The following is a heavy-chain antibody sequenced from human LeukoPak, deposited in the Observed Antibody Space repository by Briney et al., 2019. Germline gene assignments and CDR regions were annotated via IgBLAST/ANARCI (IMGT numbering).Heavy chain of an antibody. Sequence: PSETLSLTCAVYGGSFSGYYWSWIRQPPGKGLEWIGEINHSGSTNYNPSLKSRVTISVDTSKNQFSLKLSSVTAADTAVYYCARVDYYDSSAYGAFDIWGQGTMVTVSS. J-gene: IGHJ3*02. CDR3: ARVDYYDSSAYGAFDI. V-gene: IGHV4-34*01. CDR1: GGSFSGYY. CDR2: INHSGST. D-gene: IGHD3-22*01.